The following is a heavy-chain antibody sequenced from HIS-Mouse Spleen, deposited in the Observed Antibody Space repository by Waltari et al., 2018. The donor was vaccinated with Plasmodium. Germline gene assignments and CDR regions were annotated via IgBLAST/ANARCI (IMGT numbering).Heavy chain of an antibody. Sequence: QVQLQESGPGLVKPSETLSLPCTVSGGSISSYSLSWIRQPPGKGLEWIGYIYYSGSTNYNPSLKSRVTISVDTSKNQFSLKLSSVTAADTAVYYCARNGGIAARNWFDPWGQGTLVTVSS. D-gene: IGHD6-6*01. V-gene: IGHV4-59*01. CDR3: ARNGGIAARNWFDP. J-gene: IGHJ5*02. CDR1: GGSISSYS. CDR2: IYYSGST.